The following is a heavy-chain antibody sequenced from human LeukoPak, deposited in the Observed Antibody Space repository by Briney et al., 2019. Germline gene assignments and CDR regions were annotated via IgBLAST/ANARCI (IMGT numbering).Heavy chain of an antibody. Sequence: SETLSLTCAVYGGSFSGYYWSWIRQPPGKGLEWIGEINHSGSTNYNPSLKSRVTISVDTSKNQFSLKLSSVTAADTAVYYCARHDLLSVGSYYYGMDVWGQGTTVTVSS. V-gene: IGHV4-34*01. CDR3: ARHDLLSVGSYYYGMDV. CDR2: INHSGST. CDR1: GGSFSGYY. D-gene: IGHD3-10*01. J-gene: IGHJ6*02.